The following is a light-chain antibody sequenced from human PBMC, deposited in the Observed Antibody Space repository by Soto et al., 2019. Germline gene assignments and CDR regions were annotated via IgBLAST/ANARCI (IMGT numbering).Light chain of an antibody. CDR3: AAWDDTLSGFYV. CDR2: SNN. CDR1: SSNIGSNY. V-gene: IGLV1-47*02. J-gene: IGLJ1*01. Sequence: QSVLTQPPSASGTPGQRVTISFSGSSSNIGSNYVYWYQQLPGTAPKLLIYSNNQRPSGVPDRFSGSKSGTSAFLAIGGLRSEDEADYYCAAWDDTLSGFYVFGTGTKLTVL.